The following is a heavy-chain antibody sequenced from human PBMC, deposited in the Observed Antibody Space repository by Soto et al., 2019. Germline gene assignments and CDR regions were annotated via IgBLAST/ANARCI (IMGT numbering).Heavy chain of an antibody. CDR3: ARDPSGYSGHGYILGTFDI. CDR2: IWYDGTNK. Sequence: QVQLVESGGGVVQPGRSLRLSCAASGFTFSGYGMHWVRQAPGKGLEWVAAIWYDGTNKYYADSVKGRFTISRDNSKNTVYLQMNSLRAEDTAVYYCARDPSGYSGHGYILGTFDIWGQGTMVTVSS. CDR1: GFTFSGYG. D-gene: IGHD5-12*01. J-gene: IGHJ3*02. V-gene: IGHV3-33*01.